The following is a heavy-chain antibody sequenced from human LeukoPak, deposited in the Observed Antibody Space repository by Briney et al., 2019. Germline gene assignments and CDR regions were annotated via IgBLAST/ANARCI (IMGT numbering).Heavy chain of an antibody. CDR3: ARDPASTNWFDP. CDR1: GFTFSRYE. J-gene: IGHJ5*02. Sequence: GGSLRLSCAASGFTFSRYEMNWVRQAPGKGLEWVSYISSSGSTIYYADSVKGRFTISRDNAKNSLYLQMNSLRAEDTAVYYCARDPASTNWFDPWGQGTLVTVSS. CDR2: ISSSGSTI. D-gene: IGHD2-2*01. V-gene: IGHV3-48*03.